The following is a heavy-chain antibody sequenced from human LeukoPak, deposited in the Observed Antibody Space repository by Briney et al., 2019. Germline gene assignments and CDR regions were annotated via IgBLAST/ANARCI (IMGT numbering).Heavy chain of an antibody. D-gene: IGHD2-15*01. Sequence: SETLSLTCTVSGVSISSSSYYWGWIRQPPGKGLEWIGRIYYSGSTSYNPSPKSRVTISVATPKTQFSLKLSSVTAADTAVYYCARLDCSGGSCYSDGYSYGFSYDYWGQGALVTVSS. CDR2: IYYSGST. V-gene: IGHV4-39*01. J-gene: IGHJ4*02. CDR3: ARLDCSGGSCYSDGYSYGFSYDY. CDR1: GVSISSSSYY.